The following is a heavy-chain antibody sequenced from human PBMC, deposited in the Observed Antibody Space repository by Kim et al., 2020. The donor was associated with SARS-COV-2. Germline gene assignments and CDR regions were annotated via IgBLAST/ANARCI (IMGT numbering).Heavy chain of an antibody. CDR2: ISSSSSYI. J-gene: IGHJ6*02. CDR1: GFTFSSYS. D-gene: IGHD3-16*02. CDR3: ARDRWKSGYQGTYYYYYGMDV. V-gene: IGHV3-21*01. Sequence: GGSLRLSCAASGFTFSSYSMNWVRQAPGKGLEWVSSISSSSSYIYYADSVKGRFTISRDNAKNSLYLQMNSLRAEDTAVYYCARDRWKSGYQGTYYYYYGMDVWGQGTTVTVSS.